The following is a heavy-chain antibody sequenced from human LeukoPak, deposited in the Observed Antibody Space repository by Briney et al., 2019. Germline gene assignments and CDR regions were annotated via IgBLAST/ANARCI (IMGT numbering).Heavy chain of an antibody. J-gene: IGHJ4*02. CDR3: ARGGFRGNGHYYFDY. V-gene: IGHV4-59*01. D-gene: IGHD2-8*01. CDR2: VYYSGSP. CDR1: GGSINSYY. Sequence: SETLSLTCTVSGGSINSYYWSWIRQPPGKGLEWIGYVYYSGSPNYNPSLKSRVTISLDTSKNQFSLKLSSVTAADTAVYYCARGGFRGNGHYYFDYWGQGTLVTVSS.